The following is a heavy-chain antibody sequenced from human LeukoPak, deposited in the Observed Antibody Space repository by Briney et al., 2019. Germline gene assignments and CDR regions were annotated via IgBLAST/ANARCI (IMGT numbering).Heavy chain of an antibody. V-gene: IGHV4-34*01. CDR1: GGSFSGYY. CDR3: AREVPHRYCTNGVCDYYYYYYMDV. D-gene: IGHD2-8*01. Sequence: SETLSLTCAVYGGSFSGYYWSWIRQPPGKGLEWIGEVNHSGSTNYNPSLKSRVTISVDTSKNQFSLKLSSVTAADTAVYYCAREVPHRYCTNGVCDYYYYYYMDVWGKGTTVTVSS. CDR2: VNHSGST. J-gene: IGHJ6*03.